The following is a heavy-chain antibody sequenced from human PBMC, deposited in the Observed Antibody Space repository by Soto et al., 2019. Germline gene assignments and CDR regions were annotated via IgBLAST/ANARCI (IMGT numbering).Heavy chain of an antibody. V-gene: IGHV1-46*03. D-gene: IGHD5-18*01. CDR1: GYTFTGYY. Sequence: ASVKVSCKASGYTFTGYYMHWVRQAPGQGLEWMGIINPSGGSTSYAQKFQGRVTMTRDTSTSTVYMELSSLRSEDTAVYYCARDYVDTAMPPGFYFDYWGQGTLVTVSS. CDR2: INPSGGST. CDR3: ARDYVDTAMPPGFYFDY. J-gene: IGHJ4*02.